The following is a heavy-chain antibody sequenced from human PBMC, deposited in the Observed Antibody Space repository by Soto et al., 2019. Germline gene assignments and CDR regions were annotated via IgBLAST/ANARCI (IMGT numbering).Heavy chain of an antibody. CDR2: IYPGDSDT. Sequence: PGESLKISCKGSGYRFSSCWIAWVRQMPGKGLEWMGIIYPGDSDTRYSPSFQGQVTMSVDKSNSTAYLHWSSLKASDTAMYYCARQGSNGAYYYYGMDVWGQGTTVTVSS. D-gene: IGHD2-8*01. CDR3: ARQGSNGAYYYYGMDV. J-gene: IGHJ6*02. V-gene: IGHV5-51*01. CDR1: GYRFSSCW.